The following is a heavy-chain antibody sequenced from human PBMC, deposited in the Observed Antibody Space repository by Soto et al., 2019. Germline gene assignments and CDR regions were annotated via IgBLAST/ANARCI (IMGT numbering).Heavy chain of an antibody. CDR3: AKARPAVVPAAMFELDY. V-gene: IGHV3-30*18. CDR1: GFTFSSYG. D-gene: IGHD2-2*01. J-gene: IGHJ4*02. CDR2: ISYDGSNK. Sequence: GGSLRLSCAASGFTFSSYGMHWVRQAPGKGLEWVAVISYDGSNKYYADSVKGRFTISRDNSKNTLYLQMNSLRAEDTAVYYCAKARPAVVPAAMFELDYWGQGTLVTVSS.